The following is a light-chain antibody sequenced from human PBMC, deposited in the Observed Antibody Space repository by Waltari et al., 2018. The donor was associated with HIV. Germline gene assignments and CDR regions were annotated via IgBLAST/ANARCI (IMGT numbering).Light chain of an antibody. CDR3: VLYMGSGRM. CDR2: STD. V-gene: IGLV8-61*01. CDR1: SGSVSTSYY. J-gene: IGLJ3*02. Sequence: QTVVNQEPSFSVSPGGTVTLTCGLNSGSVSTSYYPSWYQQTPGQPPRTLIYSTDTRPSGVPDRFSGSILGNKAALTITGAQADDESVYYCVLYMGSGRMFGGGTKLTVL.